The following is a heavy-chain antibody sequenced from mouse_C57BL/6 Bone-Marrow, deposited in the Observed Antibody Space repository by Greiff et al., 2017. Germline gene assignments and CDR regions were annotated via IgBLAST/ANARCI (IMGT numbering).Heavy chain of an antibody. Sequence: QVQLQQPGAELVMPGASVKLSCKASGYTFTSYWMHWVKQRPGQGLEWIGEIDPSDSYTNYNQKFKGKSTLTVDKSSSKAYMQLSSLTSEDSAVYYCARGAGFYPFAYWGQGTLVTVSA. CDR2: IDPSDSYT. V-gene: IGHV1-69*01. CDR1: GYTFTSYW. CDR3: ARGAGFYPFAY. J-gene: IGHJ3*01.